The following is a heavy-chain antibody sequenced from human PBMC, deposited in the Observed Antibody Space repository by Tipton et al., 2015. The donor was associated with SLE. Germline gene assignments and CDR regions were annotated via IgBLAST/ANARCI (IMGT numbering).Heavy chain of an antibody. CDR2: IWYDGSNK. J-gene: IGHJ4*02. CDR1: GFTFSSYG. D-gene: IGHD3-22*01. V-gene: IGHV3-33*01. CDR3: ARDGDYYDSSGYHPGDY. Sequence: SGFTFSSYGMHWVRQAPGKGLEWVAVIWYDGSNKYYADSVKGRFTISRDNSKNTLYLQMNSLRAEDTAVYYCARDGDYYDSSGYHPGDYWGQGTLVTVSS.